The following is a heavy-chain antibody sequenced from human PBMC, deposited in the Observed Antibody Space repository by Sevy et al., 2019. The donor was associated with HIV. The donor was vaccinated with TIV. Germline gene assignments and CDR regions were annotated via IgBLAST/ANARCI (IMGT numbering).Heavy chain of an antibody. V-gene: IGHV3-48*04. CDR3: ARRAVNWDYFEY. CDR2: ISGRGTTT. J-gene: IGHJ4*02. CDR1: GFPFSSYA. D-gene: IGHD3-16*01. Sequence: GGSLRLSCAASGFPFSSYAMSWVRQAPGKGLEWVSGISGRGTTTYYADSVKGRFSISRDNVKDSLYLQMNSLRADDTAVYFCARRAVNWDYFEYWGQGTLVTVSS.